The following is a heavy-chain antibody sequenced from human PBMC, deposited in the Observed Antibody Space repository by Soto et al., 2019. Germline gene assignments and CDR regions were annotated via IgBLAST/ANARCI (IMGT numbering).Heavy chain of an antibody. CDR1: GGTFSSYT. D-gene: IGHD3-10*01. CDR2: IIPILGIA. CDR3: AAAYGSGSYAPSRDYYYYYMDV. Sequence: GASVKVSCKASGGTFSSYTISWVRQAPGQGLEWMGRIIPILGIANYAQKFQGRVTITADKSTSTAYMELSSLRSEDTAVYYCAAAYGSGSYAPSRDYYYYYMDVWGKGTTVTVSS. J-gene: IGHJ6*03. V-gene: IGHV1-69*02.